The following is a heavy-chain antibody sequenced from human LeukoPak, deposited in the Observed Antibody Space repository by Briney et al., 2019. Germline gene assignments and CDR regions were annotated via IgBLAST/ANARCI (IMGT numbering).Heavy chain of an antibody. CDR2: IIPIFGTT. CDR3: ASLRDGDYGAIYGMDV. Sequence: SVKVSCKASGGTFSSYAISWVQQAPGQGLEWMGGIIPIFGTTNYAQKFQGRVTITADKSTSTAYMELSSLRSEDTAVYYCASLRDGDYGAIYGMDVWGKGTTVTVSS. CDR1: GGTFSSYA. V-gene: IGHV1-69*06. D-gene: IGHD4-17*01. J-gene: IGHJ6*04.